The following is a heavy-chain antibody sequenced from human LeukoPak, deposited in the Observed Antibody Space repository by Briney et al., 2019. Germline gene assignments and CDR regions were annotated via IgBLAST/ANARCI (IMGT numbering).Heavy chain of an antibody. CDR1: GYTFTGYY. CDR2: INPNSGGT. D-gene: IGHD6-6*01. CDR3: ARDRGAARRTAGYYFDY. J-gene: IGHJ4*02. V-gene: IGHV1-2*02. Sequence: GASVKVSCKASGYTFTGYYMHRVRQAPGQGLEWMGWINPNSGGTNYAQKFQGRVTMTRDTSISTAYMELSRLRSDDTAVYYCARDRGAARRTAGYYFDYWGQGTLVTVSS.